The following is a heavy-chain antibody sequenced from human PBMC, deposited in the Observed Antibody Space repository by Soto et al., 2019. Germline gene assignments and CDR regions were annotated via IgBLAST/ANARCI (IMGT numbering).Heavy chain of an antibody. CDR2: ISYDGSNK. CDR1: GFTFSSYG. Sequence: GGSLRLSCAASGFTFSSYGMHWVRQAPGKGLEWVAVISYDGSNKYYADSVKGRFTISRDNSKNTLYLQMNSLRAEDTAVYYCAKTPVPYDSSGYYWIYWGQGTLVTVSS. J-gene: IGHJ4*02. D-gene: IGHD3-22*01. CDR3: AKTPVPYDSSGYYWIY. V-gene: IGHV3-30*18.